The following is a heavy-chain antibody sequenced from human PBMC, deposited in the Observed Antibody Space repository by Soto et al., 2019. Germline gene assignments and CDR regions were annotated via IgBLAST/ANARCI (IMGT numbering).Heavy chain of an antibody. CDR3: ASGTKSGGVKY. Sequence: TSETLSLTCTVSGGSISSSSYYWGWIRQPPGKGLEWIGSIYYSGSTYYNPSLKSRVTISVDTSKNQFSLKLSSVTAADTAVYYCASGTKSGGVKYWGQGTLVTVSS. CDR2: IYYSGST. J-gene: IGHJ4*02. CDR1: GGSISSSSYY. V-gene: IGHV4-39*01. D-gene: IGHD3-16*01.